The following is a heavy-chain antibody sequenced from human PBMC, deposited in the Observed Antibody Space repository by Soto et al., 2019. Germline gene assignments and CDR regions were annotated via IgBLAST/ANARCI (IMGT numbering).Heavy chain of an antibody. CDR2: VNIYEGST. V-gene: IGHV1-18*01. CDR3: ARERGGYAYGDY. D-gene: IGHD5-18*01. Sequence: QVQLVQSGAEVRKPGASVKVSCKASGYSFTSYGITWVRQAPGQGLEWMGWVNIYEGSTNYAQKFHGRVTMTTDTSTSTVYLEVRSLRSDDTAMYYCARERGGYAYGDYWGQGTLVTVSS. J-gene: IGHJ4*02. CDR1: GYSFTSYG.